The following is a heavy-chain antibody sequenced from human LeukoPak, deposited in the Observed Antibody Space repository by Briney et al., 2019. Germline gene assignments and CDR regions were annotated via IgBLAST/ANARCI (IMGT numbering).Heavy chain of an antibody. CDR2: IYYSGST. Sequence: PSETLSLTCTVSGGSISSSSYYWGWIRQPPGKGLEWIGSIYYSGSTYYNPSLKSRVTISVDTSKNQFSLKLSSVTAADTAVYYCARSGGYCSGGSCYSSFDYWGQGTLVTVSS. CDR3: ARSGGYCSGGSCYSSFDY. V-gene: IGHV4-39*07. D-gene: IGHD2-15*01. CDR1: GGSISSSSYY. J-gene: IGHJ4*02.